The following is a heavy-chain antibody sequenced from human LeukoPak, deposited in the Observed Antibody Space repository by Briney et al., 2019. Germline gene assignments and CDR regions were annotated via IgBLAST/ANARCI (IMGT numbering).Heavy chain of an antibody. CDR1: GFTFSSSA. V-gene: IGHV3-23*01. J-gene: IGHJ4*02. CDR2: ISNNGGYT. D-gene: IGHD6-13*01. Sequence: GGSLRLSCAASGFTFSSSAMSWVRQAPGKGLEWVSAISNNGGYTYYADSVQGRFTISRDNSKSTLCLQMNSLRAEDTALYYCARDFAYSRLDSWGQGTLVTVSS. CDR3: ARDFAYSRLDS.